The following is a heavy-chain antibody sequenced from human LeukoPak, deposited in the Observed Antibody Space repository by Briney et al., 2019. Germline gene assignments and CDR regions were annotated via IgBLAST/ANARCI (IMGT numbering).Heavy chain of an antibody. D-gene: IGHD2-2*01. V-gene: IGHV3-11*04. CDR3: ASPSYQLYGLVRDY. J-gene: IGHJ4*02. Sequence: SGGSLRLSCAASGFTFSDYYMSWIRQAPGKGLEWVSYISSSGSTIYYADSVKGRFTISRDNAKNSLYLQMNSLRAEDTAVYYCASPSYQLYGLVRDYWGQGTLVTVSS. CDR2: ISSSGSTI. CDR1: GFTFSDYY.